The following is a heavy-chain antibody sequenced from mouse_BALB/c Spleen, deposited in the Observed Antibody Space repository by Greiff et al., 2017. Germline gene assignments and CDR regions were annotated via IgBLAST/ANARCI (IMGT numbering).Heavy chain of an antibody. CDR2: INPGSGGT. CDR1: GYAFTNYL. J-gene: IGHJ2*01. V-gene: IGHV1-54*01. CDR3: ARSGLYYYGSRGDY. D-gene: IGHD1-1*01. Sequence: VQLVESGAELVRPGTSVKVSCKASGYAFTNYLIEWVKQRPGQGLEWIGVINPGSGGTNYNEKFKGKATLTADKSSSTAYMQLSSLTSDDSAVYFCARSGLYYYGSRGDYWGQGTTLTFSS.